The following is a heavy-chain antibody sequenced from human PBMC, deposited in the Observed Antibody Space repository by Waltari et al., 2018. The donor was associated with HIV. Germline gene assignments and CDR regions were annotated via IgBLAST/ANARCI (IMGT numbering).Heavy chain of an antibody. CDR1: GGTISRDD. D-gene: IGHD3-22*01. V-gene: IGHV4-59*01. Sequence: QVQLHESGPGRMKPSETLSLNCTVSGGTISRDDWRWLRLSPCQVLEWIGFIYHRGSPSYNPSLKSRASISMDAARRQISLKLTSVTVADTAIYYCARDKMFDYDSVGNEFWGNYYVMDVWGQGTKVIVSS. J-gene: IGHJ6*02. CDR3: ARDKMFDYDSVGNEFWGNYYVMDV. CDR2: IYHRGSP.